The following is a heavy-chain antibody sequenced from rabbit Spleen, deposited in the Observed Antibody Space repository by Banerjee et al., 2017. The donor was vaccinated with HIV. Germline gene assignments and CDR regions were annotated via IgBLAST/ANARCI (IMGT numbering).Heavy chain of an antibody. J-gene: IGHJ6*01. CDR2: IAGGSSGNT. D-gene: IGHD8-1*01. CDR1: GFSFSAGYY. Sequence: EQLEESGGGLVKPEGSLTLTCTASGFSFSAGYYMCWVRQAPGKGLEWIACIAGGSSGNTYYASWAKGRFTISKTSSTTVTLQMTSLTAADTATYFCARDAGTSFSTYGMDLWGPGTLVTVS. V-gene: IGHV1S45*01. CDR3: ARDAGTSFSTYGMDL.